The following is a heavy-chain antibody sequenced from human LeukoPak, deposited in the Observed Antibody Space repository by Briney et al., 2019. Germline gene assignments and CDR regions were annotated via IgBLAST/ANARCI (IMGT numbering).Heavy chain of an antibody. J-gene: IGHJ4*02. CDR1: GFTFSSFW. D-gene: IGHD6-19*01. Sequence: PGGSLRLSCAASGFTFSSFWMHWVRQAPGKGLVWVSRINSVGSSTIYADSVKGRFTISRDNAKNTLYLQMNSLRAEDTAVYYCARERTSGWDAFDFWGQGTLVTVSS. CDR2: INSVGSST. V-gene: IGHV3-74*01. CDR3: ARERTSGWDAFDF.